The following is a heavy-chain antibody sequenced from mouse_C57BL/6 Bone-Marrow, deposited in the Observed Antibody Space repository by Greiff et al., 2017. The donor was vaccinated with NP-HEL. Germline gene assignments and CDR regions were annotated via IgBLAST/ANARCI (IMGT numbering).Heavy chain of an antibody. D-gene: IGHD1-1*01. CDR1: GFTFSSYA. CDR2: ISDGGSYT. CDR3: AREGTTVVNYFDY. J-gene: IGHJ2*01. Sequence: VQLKESGGGLVKPGGSLKLSCAASGFTFSSYAMSWVRQTPEKRLEWVATISDGGSYTYYPDNVKGRFTISRDNAKNNLYLQMSHLKSEDTAMYYCAREGTTVVNYFDYWGQGTTLTVSS. V-gene: IGHV5-4*01.